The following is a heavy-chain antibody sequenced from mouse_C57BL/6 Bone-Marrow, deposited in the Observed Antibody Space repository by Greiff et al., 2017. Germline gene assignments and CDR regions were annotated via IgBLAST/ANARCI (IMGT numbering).Heavy chain of an antibody. CDR1: GYTFTSYG. V-gene: IGHV1-81*01. Sequence: VQLQQSGAELARPGASVKLSCKASGYTFTSYGIRWVKQRPGQGLEWLGEIYPRSGNTYYNEKFKGKATLTADKSSSTAYMQLRSLTSDDAEVYGCDRGWCLFADWGTGTLVTVSA. CDR2: IYPRSGNT. D-gene: IGHD1-1*02. CDR3: DRGWCLFAD. J-gene: IGHJ3*01.